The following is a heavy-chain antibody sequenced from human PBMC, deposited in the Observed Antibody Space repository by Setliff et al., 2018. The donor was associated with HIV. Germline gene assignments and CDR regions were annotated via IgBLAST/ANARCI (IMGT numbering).Heavy chain of an antibody. J-gene: IGHJ4*02. CDR1: GGSISSGSYY. V-gene: IGHV4-61*05. CDR2: SYHSGTT. Sequence: PSETLSLTCTVSGGSISSGSYYWGWIRQPPGKGLEWIGESYHSGTTKYNPSLESRVIISIDKSKKHFSLRLSAVTAADTAVYYCAASVADYGKGGGMGYWGQGTLVTVSS. CDR3: AASVADYGKGGGMGY. D-gene: IGHD3-10*01.